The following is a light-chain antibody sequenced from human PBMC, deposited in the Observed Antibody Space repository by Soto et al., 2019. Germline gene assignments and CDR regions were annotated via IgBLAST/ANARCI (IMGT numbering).Light chain of an antibody. Sequence: EIVLAQSPGTLSLSPGERAPPSCRASQSVTNSFLAWYQQKPGQAPRLLIYGASRRDTGIPDRVTGSGSGTDVTLTISRLETEDFAVYYCQQYVSSPWAFGQGTKVDIK. J-gene: IGKJ1*01. V-gene: IGKV3-20*01. CDR3: QQYVSSPWA. CDR1: QSVTNSF. CDR2: GAS.